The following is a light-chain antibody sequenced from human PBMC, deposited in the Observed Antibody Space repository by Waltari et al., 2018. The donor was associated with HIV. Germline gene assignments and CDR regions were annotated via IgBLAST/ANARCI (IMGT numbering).Light chain of an antibody. V-gene: IGLV2-23*02. J-gene: IGLJ3*02. CDR1: SSDVGSYNL. CDR2: EVS. Sequence: QSALTQSASVSGSPGQSITLSCTGTSSDVGSYNLVSWYQQHPGKAPKVMIYEVSKRPSGVSNRFSGSKSGNTASLTISGLRAEDEADYYCCSYAGSSTFWVFGGGTKLTVL. CDR3: CSYAGSSTFWV.